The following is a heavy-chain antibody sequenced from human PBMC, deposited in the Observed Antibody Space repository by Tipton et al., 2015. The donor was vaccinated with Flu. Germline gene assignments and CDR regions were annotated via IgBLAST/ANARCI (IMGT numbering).Heavy chain of an antibody. Sequence: SLRLSCVASGFTLSSYWMSWVRQAPGKGLEWVANIKQDGSEKYYVDSVKGRFIISRDNAKNSLYLQMNSLRSEDTAAYYCARRDYSNYVSVPKNWFDSWGQGILVTVSS. CDR3: ARRDYSNYVSVPKNWFDS. CDR2: IKQDGSEK. V-gene: IGHV3-7*01. CDR1: GFTLSSYW. D-gene: IGHD4-11*01. J-gene: IGHJ5*01.